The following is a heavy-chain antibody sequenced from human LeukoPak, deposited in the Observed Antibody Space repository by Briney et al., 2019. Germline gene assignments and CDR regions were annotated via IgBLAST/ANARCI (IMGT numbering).Heavy chain of an antibody. CDR1: GFTFSDHY. J-gene: IGHJ5*02. V-gene: IGHV3-72*01. Sequence: PGGSLRLSCAVSGFTFSDHYMDWVRQAPGKGLEWVGRSRNKTKSYTTESAAAVKGRFTISRDDSNNSLYLQMNSLKTEDTAVYYCARVYGGKRYDFDPWGQGTLVSVSS. CDR3: ARVYGGKRYDFDP. D-gene: IGHD4-23*01. CDR2: SRNKTKSYTT.